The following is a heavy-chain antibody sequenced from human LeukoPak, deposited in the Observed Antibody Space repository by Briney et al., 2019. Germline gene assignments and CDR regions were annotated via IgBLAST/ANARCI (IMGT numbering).Heavy chain of an antibody. CDR1: GYTFTIYG. J-gene: IGHJ4*02. CDR3: ARAHLYCSGGSCYSRTFDY. CDR2: ISAYNGNT. Sequence: ASVKVSCKASGYTFTIYGISWVRQAPGQGLEWMGWISAYNGNTNYAQKLQGRVTMTTDTSTSTAYMELRSLRSDDTAVYYCARAHLYCSGGSCYSRTFDYWGQGTLVTVSS. D-gene: IGHD2-15*01. V-gene: IGHV1-18*04.